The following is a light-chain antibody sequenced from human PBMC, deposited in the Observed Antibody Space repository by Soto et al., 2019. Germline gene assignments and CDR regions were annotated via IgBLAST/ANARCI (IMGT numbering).Light chain of an antibody. V-gene: IGKV3-11*01. Sequence: EIVLTQSPATLSLSPGERATLSCWASQSVSNYFVWYQQKPGQAPRLLIYDASKRATGIPARFSGSGSGTDFTLTISSLEPEDFAVYYCQQRSIWPWTVGQGTKVDNK. CDR3: QQRSIWPWT. CDR1: QSVSNY. CDR2: DAS. J-gene: IGKJ1*01.